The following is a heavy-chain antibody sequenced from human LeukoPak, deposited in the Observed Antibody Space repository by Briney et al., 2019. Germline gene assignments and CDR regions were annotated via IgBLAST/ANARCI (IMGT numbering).Heavy chain of an antibody. Sequence: GASVKVSCKASGYTFTGYYMHWVRQAPGQGLEWMGWINPKSGGTNYAQKFQGRVTMTRDTSISTAYMELSRLRSDDTAVYYCARWLTNHQKISGGYSRHYYYYYYMDVWGKGTTVTVSS. CDR2: INPKSGGT. V-gene: IGHV1-2*02. J-gene: IGHJ6*03. CDR1: GYTFTGYY. CDR3: ARWLTNHQKISGGYSRHYYYYYYMDV. D-gene: IGHD1-26*01.